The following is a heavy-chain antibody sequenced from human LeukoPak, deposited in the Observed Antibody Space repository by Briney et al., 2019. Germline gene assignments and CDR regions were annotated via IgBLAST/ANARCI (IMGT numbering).Heavy chain of an antibody. D-gene: IGHD6-19*01. CDR3: ARGGPNSSGWRIDY. J-gene: IGHJ4*02. CDR2: IYHSVDT. Sequence: SETLSLTCTVSGGSISSYYWSWIRQPPGKGLEWIGYIYHSVDTKYNASLKSRVTISVDTSKSQFSLKLSSVTAADTAVYYCARGGPNSSGWRIDYWGQGTLVTVSS. CDR1: GGSISSYY. V-gene: IGHV4-59*01.